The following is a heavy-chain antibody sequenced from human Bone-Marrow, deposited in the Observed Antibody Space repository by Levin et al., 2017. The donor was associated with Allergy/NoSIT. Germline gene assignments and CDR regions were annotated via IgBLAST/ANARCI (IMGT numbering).Heavy chain of an antibody. CDR2: INPSGGST. CDR1: GYTFTSYY. V-gene: IGHV1-46*01. CDR3: ARGGPVAAYYYYGMDV. Sequence: EASVKVSCKASGYTFTSYYMHWVRQAPGQGLEWMGIINPSGGSTSYAQKFQGRVTMTRDTSTSTVYMELSSLRSEDTAVYYCARGGPVAAYYYYGMDVWGQGTTVTVSS. D-gene: IGHD1-14*01. J-gene: IGHJ6*02.